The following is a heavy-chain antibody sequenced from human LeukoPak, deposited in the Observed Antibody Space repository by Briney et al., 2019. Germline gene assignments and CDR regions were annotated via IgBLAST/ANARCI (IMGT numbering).Heavy chain of an antibody. Sequence: GGSLRLSCAASGFTFSSYWMSWVRQAPGQGLEWMGGIIPIFGAANYAQKFQGRVTITADESTSTAYMELSSLRSEDTAVYYCARYYSGWYYFDYWGQGTLVTVSS. CDR2: IIPIFGAA. J-gene: IGHJ4*02. CDR1: GFTFSSYW. CDR3: ARYYSGWYYFDY. V-gene: IGHV1-69*01. D-gene: IGHD6-19*01.